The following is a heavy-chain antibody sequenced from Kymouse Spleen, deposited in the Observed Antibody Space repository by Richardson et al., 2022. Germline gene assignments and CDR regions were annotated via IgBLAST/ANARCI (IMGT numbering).Heavy chain of an antibody. D-gene: IGHD3-10*01. Sequence: QVQLQQWGAGLLKPSETLSLTCAVYGGSFSGYYWSWIRQPPGKGLEWIGEINHSGSTNYNPSLKSRVTISVDTSKNQFSLKLSSVTAADTAVYYCARGGYGSGSYPNWFDPWGQGTLVTVSS. V-gene: IGHV4-34*01. CDR1: GGSFSGYY. CDR2: INHSGST. J-gene: IGHJ5*02. CDR3: ARGGYGSGSYPNWFDP.